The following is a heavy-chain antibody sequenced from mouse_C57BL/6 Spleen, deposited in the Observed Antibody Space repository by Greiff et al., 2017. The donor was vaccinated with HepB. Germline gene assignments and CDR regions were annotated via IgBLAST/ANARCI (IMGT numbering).Heavy chain of an antibody. Sequence: QVQLQQPGTELVKPGASVKLSCKASGHTFTSYWMHWVKQRPGQGLEWIGNINPSNGGTNYNEKFKSKATLTVDKSSSTAYMQLSSLTSEDSAVYYCAREEPIYYGSSPWFAYWGQGTLVTVSA. J-gene: IGHJ3*01. CDR3: AREEPIYYGSSPWFAY. D-gene: IGHD1-1*01. CDR1: GHTFTSYW. CDR2: INPSNGGT. V-gene: IGHV1-53*01.